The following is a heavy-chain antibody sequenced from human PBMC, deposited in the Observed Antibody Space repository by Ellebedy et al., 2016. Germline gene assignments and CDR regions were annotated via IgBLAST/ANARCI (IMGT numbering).Heavy chain of an antibody. V-gene: IGHV3-23*01. J-gene: IGHJ6*03. CDR2: ISGSGAGT. Sequence: GGSLRLXCAASGFTFSSYAMSWVRQAPGKGLEWVSTISGSGAGTYYADSVKGRFTISRDNSKNTLYLQMNSLRAEDTAVYYCAKPAYCSSTSCYKREVYYYYMDVWGKGTTVTVSS. CDR1: GFTFSSYA. CDR3: AKPAYCSSTSCYKREVYYYYMDV. D-gene: IGHD2-2*02.